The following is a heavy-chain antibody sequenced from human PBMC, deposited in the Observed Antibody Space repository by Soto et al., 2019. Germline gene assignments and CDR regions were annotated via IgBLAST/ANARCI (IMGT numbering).Heavy chain of an antibody. CDR2: IIPILGIA. CDR1: GGTFSSYT. Sequence: ASVKVSCKASGGTFSSYTISWVRQAPGQGLEWMGRIIPILGIANYAQKFQGRVTITADKSTSTAYMELSSLRSEDTAVYYCAMDALGSSGWPPPRGDYWGQGTLVTVSS. J-gene: IGHJ4*02. CDR3: AMDALGSSGWPPPRGDY. V-gene: IGHV1-69*02. D-gene: IGHD6-19*01.